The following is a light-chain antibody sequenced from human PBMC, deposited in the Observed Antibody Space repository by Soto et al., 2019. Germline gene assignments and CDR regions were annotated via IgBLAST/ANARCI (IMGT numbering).Light chain of an antibody. V-gene: IGKV3-15*01. J-gene: IGKJ1*01. CDR1: QTIDTN. CDR2: AAS. Sequence: EMMRTQSTGTLSVSPGGRATLSGRSSQTIDTNLAWYQQKPGQAPRLLIFAASTRATGIPARFSGSGSGTEFSLTIASLQSEDFALYYCQQYHNLPPWTFGQGTKVEIK. CDR3: QQYHNLPPWT.